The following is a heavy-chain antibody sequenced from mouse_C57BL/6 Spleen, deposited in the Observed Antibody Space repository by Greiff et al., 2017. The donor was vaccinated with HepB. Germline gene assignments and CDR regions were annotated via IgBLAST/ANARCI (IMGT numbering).Heavy chain of an antibody. CDR2: IYPGDGDT. CDR1: GYAFSSSW. V-gene: IGHV1-82*01. D-gene: IGHD3-2*02. J-gene: IGHJ3*01. CDR3: ARPTAQAD. Sequence: QVQLQQSGPELVKPGASVKISCKASGYAFSSSWMNWVKQRPGKGLEWIGRIYPGDGDTNYNGKFKGKATLTADKSSSTAYMQLSSLTSEDSAVYFCARPTAQADWGQGTLVTVSA.